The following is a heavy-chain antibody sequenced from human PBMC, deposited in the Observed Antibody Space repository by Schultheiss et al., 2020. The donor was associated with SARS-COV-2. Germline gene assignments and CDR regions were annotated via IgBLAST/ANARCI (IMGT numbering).Heavy chain of an antibody. CDR1: GFTFSSYW. V-gene: IGHV3-7*03. Sequence: GGSLRLSCAASGFTFSSYWMSWVRQAPGKGLEWVANIKQDGSEKYYVDSVKGRFTISRDNAKNSLYLQMNSLRAEDTAVYYCAKDRDIVVVPAAIRVPLDYWGQGTLVTVSS. D-gene: IGHD2-2*02. CDR3: AKDRDIVVVPAAIRVPLDY. J-gene: IGHJ4*02. CDR2: IKQDGSEK.